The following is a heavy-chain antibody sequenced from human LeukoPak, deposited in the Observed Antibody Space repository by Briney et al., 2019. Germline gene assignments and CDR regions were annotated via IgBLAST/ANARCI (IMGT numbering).Heavy chain of an antibody. CDR1: GFTFSGYW. CDR2: IDNDGHGI. Sequence: GGSLRLSCVTSGFTFSGYWMHWVRQGPEKGLELVSSIDNDGHGIIYADSVKGRFTTSRDNVKNTLYLQMNSLRVEDTAVYYCAAGGGWDPSFGVVTHIDAWGKGTTVVVS. D-gene: IGHD3-3*01. CDR3: AAGGGWDPSFGVVTHIDA. V-gene: IGHV3-74*01. J-gene: IGHJ6*03.